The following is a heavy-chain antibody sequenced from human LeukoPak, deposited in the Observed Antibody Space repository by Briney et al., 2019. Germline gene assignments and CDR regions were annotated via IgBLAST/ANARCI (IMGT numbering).Heavy chain of an antibody. Sequence: GSLRLSCAASGFAFSSTWMSWVRQAPGKGLEWIGEINHSGSTNYNPSLKSRVTISVDTSKNQFSLKLSSVTAADTAVYYCATYYGDYEGRWFDPWGQGTLVTVSS. CDR1: GFAFSSTW. CDR3: ATYYGDYEGRWFDP. J-gene: IGHJ5*02. D-gene: IGHD4-17*01. V-gene: IGHV4-4*02. CDR2: INHSGST.